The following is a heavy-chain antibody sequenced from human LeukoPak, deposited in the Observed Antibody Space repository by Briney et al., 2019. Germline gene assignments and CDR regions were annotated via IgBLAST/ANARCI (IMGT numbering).Heavy chain of an antibody. CDR3: ARVRGNYYYDSSGYPRVHAFDI. D-gene: IGHD3-22*01. CDR1: GGSFSGYY. J-gene: IGHJ3*02. Sequence: SETPSFTCAVYGGSFSGYYLSWIRQPPGKGLEWIGEINHSGSTNYNPSLKSRVTISVDTSKNQFSLKLSSVTAADTAVYYCARVRGNYYYDSSGYPRVHAFDIWGQGTMVTVSS. V-gene: IGHV4-34*01. CDR2: INHSGST.